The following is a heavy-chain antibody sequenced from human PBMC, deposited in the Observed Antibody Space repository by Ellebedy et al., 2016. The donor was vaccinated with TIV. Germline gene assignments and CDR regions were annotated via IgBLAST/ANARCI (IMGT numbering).Heavy chain of an antibody. CDR3: ARGTESGDAFHI. V-gene: IGHV1-18*01. J-gene: IGHJ3*02. CDR2: ISTSYGDT. D-gene: IGHD2-2*01. Sequence: ASVKVSXXASGYTFTTYSITWVRQAPGQGLEWMAWISTSYGDTTYAQKLQDRVTLTTDTSTSTVYMEMRSLTSDDTAVYYCARGTESGDAFHIWGQGTMVTVSS. CDR1: GYTFTTYS.